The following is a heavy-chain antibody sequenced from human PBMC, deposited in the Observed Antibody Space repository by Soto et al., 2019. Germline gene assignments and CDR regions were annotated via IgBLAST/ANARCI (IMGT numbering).Heavy chain of an antibody. CDR2: INPGGVST. Sequence: QVQLVQSGAEVKKPGASVEVSCKASGYTFTTYYIHWVRHAPGQGLEWMGVINPGGVSTKYAQKFPDRVTMTSDTSTSTVYMDLSSLRSGDTAVYFCARGGNGDNVGYWYFDLWGRGTLVTVSP. J-gene: IGHJ2*01. CDR1: GYTFTTYY. D-gene: IGHD4-17*01. V-gene: IGHV1-46*01. CDR3: ARGGNGDNVGYWYFDL.